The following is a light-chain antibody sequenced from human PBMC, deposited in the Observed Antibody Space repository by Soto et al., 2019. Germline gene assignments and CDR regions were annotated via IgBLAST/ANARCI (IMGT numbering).Light chain of an antibody. V-gene: IGKV1-5*03. Sequence: DIQMTQSPSTLSASVGDRVTITCRASQSLNNWLAWYQQKPGKAPKLLIYKASSLESGVPSRFSGSGSGTEFTLTISSLQPDDFETYYCQQFNSYVWTFGQGTRVDIK. CDR1: QSLNNW. CDR2: KAS. J-gene: IGKJ1*01. CDR3: QQFNSYVWT.